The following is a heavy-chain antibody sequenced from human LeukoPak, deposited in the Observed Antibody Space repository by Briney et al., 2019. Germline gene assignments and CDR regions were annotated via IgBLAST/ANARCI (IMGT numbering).Heavy chain of an antibody. D-gene: IGHD6-19*01. V-gene: IGHV3-23*01. Sequence: GGSLRLSCAASGFTFSSYWMYWVRQAPGKGLEWVSAISGSGGSTYYADSVKGRFTISRDNSKNTLYLQMNSLRAEDTAVYYCAKDRSSGWPHNFDYWGQGTLVTVSS. CDR1: GFTFSSYW. CDR3: AKDRSSGWPHNFDY. CDR2: ISGSGGST. J-gene: IGHJ4*02.